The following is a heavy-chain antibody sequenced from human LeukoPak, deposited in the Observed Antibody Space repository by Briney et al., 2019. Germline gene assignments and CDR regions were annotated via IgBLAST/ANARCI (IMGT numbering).Heavy chain of an antibody. D-gene: IGHD5-24*01. Sequence: ASVKVSCKASGYTFIVYYIHWVRQAPGQGREWMGWINPNSGGTNYAQKFQGRVTMTRDTSISAVYMELNRLRSDDTAVYYCARDGRDGYNLVHYWGQGTLVTVSS. V-gene: IGHV1-2*02. CDR3: ARDGRDGYNLVHY. J-gene: IGHJ4*02. CDR1: GYTFIVYY. CDR2: INPNSGGT.